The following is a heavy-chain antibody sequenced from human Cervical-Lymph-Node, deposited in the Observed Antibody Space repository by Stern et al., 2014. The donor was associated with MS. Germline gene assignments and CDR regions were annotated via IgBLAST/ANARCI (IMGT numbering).Heavy chain of an antibody. J-gene: IGHJ4*02. D-gene: IGHD1-26*01. V-gene: IGHV1-2*06. Sequence: VQLVESGAEVKKPGASVKVSCKASGYTFTGSYMHWVRQAPGQGLEWMGRIKPNSGGTNYAQKFQGRVTMTRDTSISTAYMELSRLRSDDTAVYYCARERALIVGATTGFDYWGQGTLVTVSS. CDR2: IKPNSGGT. CDR1: GYTFTGSY. CDR3: ARERALIVGATTGFDY.